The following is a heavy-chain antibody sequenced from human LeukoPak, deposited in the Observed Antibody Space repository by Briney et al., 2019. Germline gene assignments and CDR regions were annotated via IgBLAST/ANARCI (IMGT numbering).Heavy chain of an antibody. CDR2: INHSGST. Sequence: PSETLSLTCAVYGGSFSGYYWSWIRQPPGKGREWIGEINHSGSTNYNPSLKSRVTISVDTFKNQFSLKLSSVTAADTAVYYCARGTGYSYGLYYFDYWGQGTLVTVSS. CDR3: ARGTGYSYGLYYFDY. D-gene: IGHD5-18*01. CDR1: GGSFSGYY. J-gene: IGHJ4*02. V-gene: IGHV4-34*01.